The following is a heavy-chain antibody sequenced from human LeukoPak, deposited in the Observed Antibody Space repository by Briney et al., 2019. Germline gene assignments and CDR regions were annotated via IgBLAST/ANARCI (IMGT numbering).Heavy chain of an antibody. J-gene: IGHJ6*03. CDR2: ISGSGGST. CDR3: ATAGRGGDRHYTDYYYFYMAV. V-gene: IGHV3-23*01. Sequence: GGSLRLSCAASGFTFSTYPMSWVRQAPGKGLEWVSGISGSGGSTYYPDSVKGRFTISRDNSKNTLYLQINSLRAEDTAVYYCATAGRGGDRHYTDYYYFYMAVWGKGTAVTVSS. D-gene: IGHD2-21*01. CDR1: GFTFSTYP.